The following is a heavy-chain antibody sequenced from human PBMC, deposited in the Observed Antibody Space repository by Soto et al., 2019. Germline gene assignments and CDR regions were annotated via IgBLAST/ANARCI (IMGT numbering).Heavy chain of an antibody. J-gene: IGHJ3*01. Sequence: SQTLSLTCAISGDSVSSDITSWNWIRQAPSRGLEWLGRTYYRSKWFHDYAASVKSRITINPDTSKNQFSLELNSMTPEDTAVYYCARGNALDVWGQGTVVTVSS. V-gene: IGHV6-1*01. D-gene: IGHD3-10*01. CDR2: TYYRSKWFH. CDR3: ARGNALDV. CDR1: GDSVSSDITS.